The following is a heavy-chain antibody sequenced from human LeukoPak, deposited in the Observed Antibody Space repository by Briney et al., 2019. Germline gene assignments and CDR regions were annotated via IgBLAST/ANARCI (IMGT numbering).Heavy chain of an antibody. CDR3: AKGEDIVVVPAAIHTGDAFDI. Sequence: GGSLRLSCAGSGFTFSSYAMSWVRQAPGKGLEWVSAISHSSSGTYYADSVKGRFTISRDNSKNTLYLQMNSLRAEDTAVYYCAKGEDIVVVPAAIHTGDAFDIWGQGTMVTVSS. J-gene: IGHJ3*02. V-gene: IGHV3-23*01. CDR2: ISHSSSGT. D-gene: IGHD2-2*01. CDR1: GFTFSSYA.